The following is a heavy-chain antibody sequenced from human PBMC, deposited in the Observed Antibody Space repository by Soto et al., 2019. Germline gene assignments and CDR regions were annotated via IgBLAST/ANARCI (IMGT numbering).Heavy chain of an antibody. V-gene: IGHV4-39*01. Sequence: PSETLSLTCTVSGGSISSSSYYWGWIRQPPGKGLEWIWSFYYCGSTYYNPSLKSRVTISVDTSKNQFSLKLSSVTAADTAVYYCATGITIFDPDYWGQGTLVTVSS. CDR2: FYYCGST. CDR3: ATGITIFDPDY. CDR1: GGSISSSSYY. J-gene: IGHJ4*02. D-gene: IGHD3-3*01.